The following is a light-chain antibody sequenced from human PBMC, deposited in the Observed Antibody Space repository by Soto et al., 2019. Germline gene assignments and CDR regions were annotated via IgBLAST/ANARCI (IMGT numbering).Light chain of an antibody. CDR2: DAS. J-gene: IGKJ1*01. CDR1: QSVSSY. CDR3: QQRSNWPRT. V-gene: IGKV3-11*01. Sequence: EIVLTQSPATLSSSPGERATLSCRASQSVSSYLAWYQQKPGQAPRLLIYDASDRATGIPARFSGSGSVTDCTLTISSLEPEDFAVYYCQQRSNWPRTFGQGTKVEI.